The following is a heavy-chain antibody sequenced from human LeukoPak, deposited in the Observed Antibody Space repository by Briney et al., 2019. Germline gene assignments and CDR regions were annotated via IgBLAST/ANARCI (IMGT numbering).Heavy chain of an antibody. CDR1: GYTFTGYY. J-gene: IGHJ1*01. CDR2: INPNGGGT. Sequence: ASVKVSCKASGYTFTGYYMHWVRQAPGQGLEWMGWINPNGGGTNYAQKFQGRVTMTRDTSISTAYMELSRLRSDDTAVYYCATTYSSSFWYFQHWGQGTLVTVSS. D-gene: IGHD6-13*01. V-gene: IGHV1-2*02. CDR3: ATTYSSSFWYFQH.